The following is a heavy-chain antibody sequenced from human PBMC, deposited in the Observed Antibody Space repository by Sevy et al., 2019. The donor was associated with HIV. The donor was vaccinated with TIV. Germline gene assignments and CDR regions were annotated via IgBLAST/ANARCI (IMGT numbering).Heavy chain of an antibody. CDR2: VYDSGST. Sequence: SETLSLTCTVSGASITSKYWSWIRQTPGKGLEWIGYVYDSGSTNYNASLKSRVTISIDTSRKQFSLSLRSVTAADTAVYYCAVTKVVTQGWFDPWGPGTLVTVSS. D-gene: IGHD4-4*01. CDR1: GASITSKY. CDR3: AVTKVVTQGWFDP. J-gene: IGHJ5*02. V-gene: IGHV4-59*03.